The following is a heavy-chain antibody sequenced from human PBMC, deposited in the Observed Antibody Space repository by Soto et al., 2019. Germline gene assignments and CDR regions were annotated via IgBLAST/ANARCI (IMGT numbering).Heavy chain of an antibody. CDR1: GYAFTTYG. V-gene: IGHV1-18*01. CDR3: ARGRYGDY. J-gene: IGHJ4*02. Sequence: QVHLVQSGAEVKKPGASVKVSCQGSGYAFTTYGITWVRQAPGQGLEWMGWISDHNGNTNYAQKLQGRVTVTRDTSTTTAYMELRSMRYDGTAVYYCARGRYGDYWGQGALVSVSS. D-gene: IGHD1-1*01. CDR2: ISDHNGNT.